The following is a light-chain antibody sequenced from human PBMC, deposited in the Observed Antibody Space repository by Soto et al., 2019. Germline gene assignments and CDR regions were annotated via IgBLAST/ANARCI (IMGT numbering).Light chain of an antibody. J-gene: IGLJ1*01. CDR1: SSNIGSNY. CDR2: RNN. V-gene: IGLV1-47*01. CDR3: AAWDDTLGGFYV. Sequence: QSVLTQPPSASGTPGQRVNISCSGSSSNIGSNYVYWYRQFPGTAPKLLIQRNNQRPSGVPARFSGSKSGTSASLAISGLRSEDEADYYCAAWDDTLGGFYVFGTGTKVTVL.